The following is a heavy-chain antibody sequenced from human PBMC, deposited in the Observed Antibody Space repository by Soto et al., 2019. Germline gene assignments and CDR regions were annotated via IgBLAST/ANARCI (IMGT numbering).Heavy chain of an antibody. J-gene: IGHJ4*02. V-gene: IGHV1-24*01. CDR1: GYTLTELS. Sequence: ASVKVSCKVSGYTLTELSMHWVRQAPGKGLEWMGGFDPEDGETIYAQKFQGRVTMTEDTSTDTAYMELSSLRSEGTAVYYCATDAPGYCSGGSCYHTIDYWGQGTLVTVSS. CDR2: FDPEDGET. D-gene: IGHD2-15*01. CDR3: ATDAPGYCSGGSCYHTIDY.